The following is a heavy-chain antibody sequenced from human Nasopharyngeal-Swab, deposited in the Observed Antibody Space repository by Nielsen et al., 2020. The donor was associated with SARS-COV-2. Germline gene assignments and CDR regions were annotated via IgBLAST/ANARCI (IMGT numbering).Heavy chain of an antibody. D-gene: IGHD2-2*01. CDR1: GYTFTSYY. CDR3: ARGMPAGVVNYYYYGMDV. J-gene: IGHJ6*02. Sequence: ASVKVSCKASGYTFTSYYMNWVRQAPGQGLEWMGIINPSGGSTSYAQKFQGRVTMTRDTSTSTVYMELSSLRSEDTAVYYCARGMPAGVVNYYYYGMDVWGQGTTVTVSS. V-gene: IGHV1-46*01. CDR2: INPSGGST.